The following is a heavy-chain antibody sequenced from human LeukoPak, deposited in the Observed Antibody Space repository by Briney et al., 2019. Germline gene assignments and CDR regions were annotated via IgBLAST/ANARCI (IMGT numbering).Heavy chain of an antibody. CDR2: ISSIGSTI. CDR3: AELGITMIGGV. V-gene: IGHV3-48*03. Sequence: GGSLRLSCAASGFTFSSYEMNWVRQAPGKGLEWVSYISSIGSTIYYADSVKGRFNISRDNAKNSLYLQMNSLRAEDTAVYYCAELGITMIGGVWGKGTTVTISS. D-gene: IGHD3-10*02. J-gene: IGHJ6*03. CDR1: GFTFSSYE.